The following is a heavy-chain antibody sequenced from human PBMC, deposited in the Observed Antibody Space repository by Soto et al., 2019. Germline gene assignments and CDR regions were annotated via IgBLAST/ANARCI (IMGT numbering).Heavy chain of an antibody. Sequence: EVQLVESGGGLVQPGGSLRLSCAASGFTFSTYWMHWVRQAPGTGLEWVSRIKGDGSSTSYADSVKGRFTISRDNAKNTLYLQMNSLGAEDTAVYWCARGIRNYYGVDVWGRGTTVTVSS. CDR2: IKGDGSST. CDR3: ARGIRNYYGVDV. J-gene: IGHJ6*02. CDR1: GFTFSTYW. V-gene: IGHV3-74*01.